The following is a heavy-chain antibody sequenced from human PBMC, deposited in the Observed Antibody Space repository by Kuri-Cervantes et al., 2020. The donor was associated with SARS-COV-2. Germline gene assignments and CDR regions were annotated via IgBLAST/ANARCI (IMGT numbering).Heavy chain of an antibody. V-gene: IGHV1-3*01. CDR1: GYTFTSYA. CDR3: ARGGYYDSSGYSSLGDYYYYGMDV. CDR2: INAGNGNT. D-gene: IGHD3-22*01. J-gene: IGHJ6*02. Sequence: ASVKVSCKASGYTFTSYAMQWVRQAPGQRLEWMGWINAGNGNTQYSQKFQGRVTITRDTSASTAYMEMSSLRSEDTAVYYCARGGYYDSSGYSSLGDYYYYGMDVWGQGTTVTVSS.